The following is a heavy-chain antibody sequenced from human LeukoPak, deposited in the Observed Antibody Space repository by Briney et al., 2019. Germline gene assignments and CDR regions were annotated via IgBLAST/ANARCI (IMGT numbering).Heavy chain of an antibody. Sequence: GGSLRLSCTTSGFTFGDYGMSWVRQAPGKGLEWVGFIRSKAHGGTVEYAASVKGRFDISRDDSKSIVYLQMNSLKTEDTAVYYCSRDNYYDRSAHLKYYFDYWGQGTLVTVSS. V-gene: IGHV3-49*04. CDR2: IRSKAHGGTV. J-gene: IGHJ4*02. CDR1: GFTFGDYG. D-gene: IGHD3-22*01. CDR3: SRDNYYDRSAHLKYYFDY.